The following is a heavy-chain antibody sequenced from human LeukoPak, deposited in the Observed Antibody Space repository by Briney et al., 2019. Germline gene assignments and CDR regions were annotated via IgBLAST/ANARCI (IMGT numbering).Heavy chain of an antibody. V-gene: IGHV3-48*01. J-gene: IGHJ5*01. D-gene: IGHD2-15*01. CDR3: AKEMGYCTGGSCYRWFDS. CDR2: ISTSSTTI. Sequence: PGGSLRLSCAASGFTFSIYSMSWVRQAPGKGLEWLSYISTSSTTIYYADSVKGRFTISRDDARNSLSLQMNSLRADDTAVYYCAKEMGYCTGGSCYRWFDSWGQGTLVTVS. CDR1: GFTFSIYS.